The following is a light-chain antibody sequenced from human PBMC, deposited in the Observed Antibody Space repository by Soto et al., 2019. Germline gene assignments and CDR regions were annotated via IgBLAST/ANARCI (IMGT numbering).Light chain of an antibody. V-gene: IGKV1-5*01. CDR2: DAT. J-gene: IGKJ1*01. Sequence: DIQMTQSPSTLSASVGDRVTITCWASQSIGSWLAWHQQKPGKAPKLLIYDATYLESGVPSRFSGSGSGTEFTLTISSLQPDDSATYYCQQYESHSETFGQGTKVDI. CDR3: QQYESHSET. CDR1: QSIGSW.